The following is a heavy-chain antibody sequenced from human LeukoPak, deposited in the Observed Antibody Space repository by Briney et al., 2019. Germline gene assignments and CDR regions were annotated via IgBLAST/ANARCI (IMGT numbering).Heavy chain of an antibody. D-gene: IGHD6-13*01. CDR1: GYTFSTYA. J-gene: IGHJ6*02. V-gene: IGHV7-4-1*02. Sequence: ASVKVSCKASGYTFSTYALNWVRQAPGQGLEWMGWINTNTGNPTYAQGFTGRFVFSLDTSDSTAYLQISSLKAEDTAVYYCARVGMYRDSWYVGSDYYYYGMDVWGQGTTDTVSS. CDR3: ARVGMYRDSWYVGSDYYYYGMDV. CDR2: INTNTGNP.